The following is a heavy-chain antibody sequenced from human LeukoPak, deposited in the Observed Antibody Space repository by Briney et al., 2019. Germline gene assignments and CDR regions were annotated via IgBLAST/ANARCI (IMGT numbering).Heavy chain of an antibody. Sequence: KPSETLSLTCAVYGGSLSGYYWSWIRQPPGKGLEWIGEINHSGSTNYNPSLKSRVTISVDTSKNQFSLKLSSVTAADTAVYYCARGDFWSGPGSHNWFDPWGQGTLVTVSS. CDR2: INHSGST. CDR3: ARGDFWSGPGSHNWFDP. J-gene: IGHJ5*02. CDR1: GGSLSGYY. V-gene: IGHV4-34*01. D-gene: IGHD3-3*01.